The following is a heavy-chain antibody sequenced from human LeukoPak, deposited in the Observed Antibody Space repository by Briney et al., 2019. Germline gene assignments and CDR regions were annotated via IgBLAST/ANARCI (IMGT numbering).Heavy chain of an antibody. V-gene: IGHV1-8*01. Sequence: GASVKVSCKASGYTFTSYDINWVRQAPGQGLEWMGWMNANSGNTGYAQKFQGRLTMTTDTSTSTAYMELRSLRSEDTAVYYCARVTHTELSTWFDPWGQGTLVTVSS. D-gene: IGHD5-18*01. J-gene: IGHJ5*02. CDR1: GYTFTSYD. CDR3: ARVTHTELSTWFDP. CDR2: MNANSGNT.